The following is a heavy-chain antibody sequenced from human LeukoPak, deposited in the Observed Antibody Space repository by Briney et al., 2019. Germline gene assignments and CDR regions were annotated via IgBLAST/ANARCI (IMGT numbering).Heavy chain of an antibody. V-gene: IGHV1-2*02. CDR3: ATLRRSGWYIGD. Sequence: GASVKVSCKAPGYSFTDYYIHWVRQAPGQGLEWMGWINPYSGGTNYAEKFQGRVTMTRDTSITTAYMELSSLKSDDTAMYYCATLRRSGWYIGDWGQGTLVTVSS. CDR2: INPYSGGT. D-gene: IGHD6-19*01. J-gene: IGHJ4*02. CDR1: GYSFTDYY.